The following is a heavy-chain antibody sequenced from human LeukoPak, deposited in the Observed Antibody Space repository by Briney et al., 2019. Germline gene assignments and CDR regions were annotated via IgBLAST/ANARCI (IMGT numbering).Heavy chain of an antibody. Sequence: SETLSLTCAVYGGSPSGYYWSWIRQPPGKGLEWIGEINHSGSTNYNPSLKSRVTISVDTSKNQFSLKLSSVTAADTAVYYCARVSTMVRGIDYWGQGTLVTVSS. J-gene: IGHJ4*02. CDR3: ARVSTMVRGIDY. V-gene: IGHV4-34*01. CDR2: INHSGST. CDR1: GGSPSGYY. D-gene: IGHD3-10*01.